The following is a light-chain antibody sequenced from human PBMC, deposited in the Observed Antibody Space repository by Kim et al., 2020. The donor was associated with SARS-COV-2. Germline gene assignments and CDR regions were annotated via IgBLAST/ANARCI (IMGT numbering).Light chain of an antibody. CDR2: RDD. V-gene: IGLV10-54*04. CDR3: SAWDSSLRVWL. J-gene: IGLJ3*02. Sequence: RTATLTCTGNSNNVGDQGASWLQQHQGHPPNLLSYRDDIRPSGISARFSASRSGDTASLTITGLQPEDEADYYCSAWDSSLRVWLFGGGTQLTVL. CDR1: SNNVGDQG.